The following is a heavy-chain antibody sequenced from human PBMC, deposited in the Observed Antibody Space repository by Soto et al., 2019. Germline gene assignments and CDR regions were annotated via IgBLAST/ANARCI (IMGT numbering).Heavy chain of an antibody. J-gene: IGHJ4*02. CDR1: GFTFSSYA. D-gene: IGHD2-2*02. Sequence: PGGSLRLSCAASGFTFSSYAMHWVRQAPGKGLEWVAVISYDGSNKYYADSVKGRFTISRDNSKNTLYLQMNSLRAEDTAVYYCARAHPYCSSTSCYTPKTPQNFDYWGQGTLVTVSS. V-gene: IGHV3-30-3*01. CDR2: ISYDGSNK. CDR3: ARAHPYCSSTSCYTPKTPQNFDY.